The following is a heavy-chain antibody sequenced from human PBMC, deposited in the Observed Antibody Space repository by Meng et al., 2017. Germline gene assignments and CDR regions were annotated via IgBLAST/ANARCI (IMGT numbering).Heavy chain of an antibody. CDR2: IYPGDSDT. CDR3: ARQGDHYYDSSGYSLLGVWFDP. CDR1: GYSFTSYW. J-gene: IGHJ5*02. D-gene: IGHD3-22*01. Sequence: GGSLRLSCKGSGYSFTSYWIGWVRQMPGKGLEWMGIIYPGDSDTRYSPSFQGQVTISADKSISTAYLQWSSLKASDTAMYYCARQGDHYYDSSGYSLLGVWFDPWGQGTLVTVSS. V-gene: IGHV5-51*01.